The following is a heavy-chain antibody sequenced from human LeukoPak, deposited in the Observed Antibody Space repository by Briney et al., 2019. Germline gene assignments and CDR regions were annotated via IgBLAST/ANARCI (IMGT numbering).Heavy chain of an antibody. J-gene: IGHJ1*01. CDR2: IYYTGST. V-gene: IGHV4-39*01. D-gene: IGHD3-16*01. CDR1: GDSIISSRYY. CDR3: ASSLGAYGFQH. Sequence: SETLSLTCTVSGDSIISSRYYWGWIRQPPGKGLEWIGSIYYTGSTYYNPSLKSRVTISGDTSKNQFSLRLSSVTAADTAVYYCASSLGAYGFQHWGQGTLVTVSS.